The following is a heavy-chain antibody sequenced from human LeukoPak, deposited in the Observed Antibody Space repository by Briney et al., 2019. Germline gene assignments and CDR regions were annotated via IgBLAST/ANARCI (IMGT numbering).Heavy chain of an antibody. CDR3: PRGIYDSSGGTIDY. Sequence: GGSLRLSCAASGFTFDDYGMSWVRQAPGKGLEWVSGINWNGGSTGYADSVKGRFTISRDNAKNSLYLQMNSLRAEDTALYQRPRGIYDSSGGTIDYWGQGTLVTVSS. V-gene: IGHV3-20*01. CDR1: GFTFDDYG. D-gene: IGHD3-22*01. CDR2: INWNGGST. J-gene: IGHJ4*02.